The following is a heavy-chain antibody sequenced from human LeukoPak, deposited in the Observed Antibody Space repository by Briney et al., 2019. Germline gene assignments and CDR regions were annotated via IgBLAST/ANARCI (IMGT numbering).Heavy chain of an antibody. Sequence: ASVKVSCKASGGTFSSYAISWVRQAPGQGLEWMGGIIPIFGTANYAQKFQGRVTITADESTSTAYMELSSLRSEDTAVYYCAREMRGYCSSTSCPGDCWGQGTLVTVSS. CDR3: AREMRGYCSSTSCPGDC. CDR1: GGTFSSYA. V-gene: IGHV1-69*13. J-gene: IGHJ4*02. CDR2: IIPIFGTA. D-gene: IGHD2-2*01.